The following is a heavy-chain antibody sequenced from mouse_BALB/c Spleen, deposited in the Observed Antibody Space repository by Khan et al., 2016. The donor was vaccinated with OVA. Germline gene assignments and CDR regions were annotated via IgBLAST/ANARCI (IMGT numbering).Heavy chain of an antibody. J-gene: IGHJ2*01. CDR1: GYSITSGYA. V-gene: IGHV3-2*02. Sequence: QLEESGPGLVKPSQSLSLTCTVTGYSITSGYAWNWLRQFPGNKLEWMGYISYSGVTSYTPSLKSRISITRDTSKNQFFLQLNSVTTEDTATYYCARGNYYGYYFDYGGQGTTLTVSS. D-gene: IGHD1-1*01. CDR2: ISYSGVT. CDR3: ARGNYYGYYFDY.